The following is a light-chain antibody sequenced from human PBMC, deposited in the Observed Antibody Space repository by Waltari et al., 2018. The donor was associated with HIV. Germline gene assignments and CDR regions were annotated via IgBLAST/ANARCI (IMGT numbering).Light chain of an antibody. V-gene: IGKV3-15*01. CDR1: QSVRNN. CDR3: QQYNNWPPWT. CDR2: GAS. J-gene: IGKJ1*01. Sequence: EIVMTQSPATLSVSPGERANLSCRASQSVRNNLAWSQQKPGRAPRLLIYGASTRATGIPARFSGSGSGTEFTLTISSLQSEDFAVYYCQQYNNWPPWTFGQGTKVEIK.